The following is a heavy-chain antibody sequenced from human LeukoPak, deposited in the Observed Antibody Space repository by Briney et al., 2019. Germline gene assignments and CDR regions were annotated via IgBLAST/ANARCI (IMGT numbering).Heavy chain of an antibody. D-gene: IGHD3-10*01. CDR2: INHSGST. CDR3: ARGGIRGVINFDY. V-gene: IGHV4-34*01. J-gene: IGHJ4*02. Sequence: PSETLSLTCAVYGGSFSGYYWSWIRQPPGKGLEWIGEINHSGSTNYNPSLKSRVTISVDTSKNQFSLKLSSVTAADTAVYYCARGGIRGVINFDYWGQGTLVTVSP. CDR1: GGSFSGYY.